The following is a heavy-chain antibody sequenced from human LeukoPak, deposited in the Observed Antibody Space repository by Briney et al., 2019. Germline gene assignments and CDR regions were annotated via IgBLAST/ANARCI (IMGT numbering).Heavy chain of an antibody. CDR3: AKADTYYYDSSGPLADY. J-gene: IGHJ4*02. V-gene: IGHV3-23*01. Sequence: QPGGSLRLSCAASGFTFSSYAMRWVRQAPGKGLEWVSAISGRGGRPYYADSVKGRFTISRDTSKNTLYLQMNSLRAEDTAVYYCAKADTYYYDSSGPLADYWGQGTLVTVSS. D-gene: IGHD3-22*01. CDR2: ISGRGGRP. CDR1: GFTFSSYA.